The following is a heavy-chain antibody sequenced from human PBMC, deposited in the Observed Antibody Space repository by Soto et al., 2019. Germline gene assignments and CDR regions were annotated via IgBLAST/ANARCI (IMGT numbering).Heavy chain of an antibody. CDR3: ARLQPGYSSSWSRGYYYYGMDV. CDR1: GGTFSSYA. J-gene: IGHJ6*02. CDR2: IIPIFGTA. D-gene: IGHD6-13*01. V-gene: IGHV1-69*01. Sequence: QVQLVQSGAEVKKPGSSVKVSCKASGGTFSSYAISWVRQAPGQGLEWMGGIIPIFGTANYAQKFQGRVTITADESTSTAYMELSSPRSEDTAVYYCARLQPGYSSSWSRGYYYYGMDVWGQGTTVTVSS.